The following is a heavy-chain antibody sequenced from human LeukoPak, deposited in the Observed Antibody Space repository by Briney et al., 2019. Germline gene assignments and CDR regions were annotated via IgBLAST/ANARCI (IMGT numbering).Heavy chain of an antibody. D-gene: IGHD2-21*02. V-gene: IGHV1-2*02. CDR2: ISPNSGGT. CDR3: ARGTHIVVVTAIPSAAFDI. J-gene: IGHJ3*02. Sequence: ASVKVSCKASGYTFTGYYMHWVRQAPGQGLEWMGWISPNSGGTNYAQKFQGRVTMTRDTSISTAYMELSRLRSDDTAVYYCARGTHIVVVTAIPSAAFDIWGQGTMVTVSS. CDR1: GYTFTGYY.